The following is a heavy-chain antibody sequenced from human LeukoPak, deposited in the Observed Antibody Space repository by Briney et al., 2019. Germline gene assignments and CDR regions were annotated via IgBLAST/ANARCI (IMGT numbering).Heavy chain of an antibody. CDR3: ARDYEGYSYGSYYFDY. D-gene: IGHD5-18*01. CDR1: GYTFTSNY. J-gene: IGHJ4*02. CDR2: ISPSGGST. Sequence: EASVKVSCKAFGYTFTSNYMHWVRQAPGQGPEWMGVISPSGGSTTYAQKFQGRVTLTRDMSTSTDYLELSTLRSEDTAVYYCARDYEGYSYGSYYFDYWGQGTLVTVSS. V-gene: IGHV1-46*01.